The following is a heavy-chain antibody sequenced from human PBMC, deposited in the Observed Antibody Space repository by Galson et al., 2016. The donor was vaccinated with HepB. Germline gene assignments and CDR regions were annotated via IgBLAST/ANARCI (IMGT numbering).Heavy chain of an antibody. J-gene: IGHJ6*02. D-gene: IGHD3-10*01. CDR2: ISVDGKTK. CDR1: GFTFSSQG. CDR3: ASRSRWNYYDHYNMDV. Sequence: SRRLACAASGFTFSSQGVHWIRQAPGKGREWVAVISVDGKTKDYAESVKGRLIISRDNSANSLYLQINSLRRDDSAVYHCASRSRWNYYDHYNMDVWGLGTTVIVSS. V-gene: IGHV3-30*03.